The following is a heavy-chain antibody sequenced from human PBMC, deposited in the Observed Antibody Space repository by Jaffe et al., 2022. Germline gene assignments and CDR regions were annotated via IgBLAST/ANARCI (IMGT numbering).Heavy chain of an antibody. CDR2: IYPTGTT. Sequence: QVQLQESGPGLVKPSQTLSLTCTVSGGSISSGHDYLNWIRRPAGKALEWIGRIYPTGTTKDNPSLKSRVTISLDTSKNQFSLKLNSVTAADTAVYYCARASRYCSGDGCYRDAFDVWGPGTMVTVSS. J-gene: IGHJ3*01. CDR3: ARASRYCSGDGCYRDAFDV. CDR1: GGSISSGHDY. V-gene: IGHV4-61*02. D-gene: IGHD2-15*01.